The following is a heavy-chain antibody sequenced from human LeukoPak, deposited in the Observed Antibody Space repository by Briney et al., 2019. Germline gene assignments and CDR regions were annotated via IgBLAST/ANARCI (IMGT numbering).Heavy chain of an antibody. CDR1: GGSISSSSYY. J-gene: IGHJ6*04. CDR2: TYYSGST. Sequence: SETLSLTCTVSGGSISSSSYYWGWIRQPPGKGLEWIGSTYYSGSTYYNPSLKSRVTISVDTSKNQFSLKLSSVTAADTAVYYCARGGPGPNMDVWGEGTTVTVSS. V-gene: IGHV4-39*07. CDR3: ARGGPGPNMDV.